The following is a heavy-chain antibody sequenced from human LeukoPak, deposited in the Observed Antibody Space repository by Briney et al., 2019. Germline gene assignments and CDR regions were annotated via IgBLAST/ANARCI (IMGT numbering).Heavy chain of an antibody. V-gene: IGHV4-4*07. J-gene: IGHJ6*03. CDR1: GGSISSYY. CDR2: FYTSESS. CDR3: AREGREFDSTGSRYYYYYMDV. D-gene: IGHD1-14*01. Sequence: SETLSLTCTVSGGSISSYYWSWIRQPAGKGLEWIGRFYTSESSNSNPSLKSRVTMSVDTSKNQFSLKLSSVTAADTAVYYCAREGREFDSTGSRYYYYYMDVWGKGTTVTVSS.